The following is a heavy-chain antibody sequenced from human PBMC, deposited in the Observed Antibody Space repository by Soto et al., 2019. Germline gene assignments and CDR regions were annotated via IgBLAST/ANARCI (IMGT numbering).Heavy chain of an antibody. J-gene: IGHJ5*02. Sequence: QLQLQESGPGLVKPSETLSLTCTVSGGSISHYNWNWIRQAPGKGMEWSGYLFYNGSTHYNPSLTSRVTLSVDMSKTRLSLTLTSVTAADTAVYYCARSFYPWGQGTLVTVSS. V-gene: IGHV4-59*01. CDR3: ARSFYP. CDR1: GGSISHYN. CDR2: LFYNGST.